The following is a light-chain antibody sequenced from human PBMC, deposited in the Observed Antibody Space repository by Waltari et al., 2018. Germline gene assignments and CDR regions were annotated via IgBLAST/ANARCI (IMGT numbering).Light chain of an antibody. CDR2: KAS. CDR3: QQYNSYSLLT. Sequence: DIQRTQSPSTLSASVGDRVTITGRASQSISNWLAWYHQKPGKAPKILIYKASTLESGGPSRFSGSGSWTEFSLTISSLQPDDFATYYCQQYNSYSLLTFGGGTKVEIK. CDR1: QSISNW. J-gene: IGKJ4*01. V-gene: IGKV1-5*03.